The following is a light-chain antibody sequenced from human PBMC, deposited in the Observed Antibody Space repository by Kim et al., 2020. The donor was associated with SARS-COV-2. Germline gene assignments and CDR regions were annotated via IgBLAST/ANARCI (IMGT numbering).Light chain of an antibody. CDR2: RND. CDR1: SDNVGEQE. J-gene: IGLJ3*02. CDR3: SAWDTSLSAWV. V-gene: IGLV10-54*01. Sequence: QYATRACTGNSDNVGEQEAAWLQQYQSHPPRLLSYRNDSRPSGVSERLSASRSGDTASLTITGLQPEDGADYYCSAWDTSLSAWVFGGGTKLTVL.